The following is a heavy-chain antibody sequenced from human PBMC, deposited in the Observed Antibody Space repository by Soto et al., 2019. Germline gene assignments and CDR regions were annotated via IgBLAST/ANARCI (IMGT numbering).Heavy chain of an antibody. CDR1: GFTVSSNY. D-gene: IGHD1-26*01. J-gene: IGHJ3*02. CDR3: ARRGESGSYYGDAFDI. CDR2: IYSGGST. V-gene: IGHV3-53*02. Sequence: EVQLVETGGGLIQPGGSLRLSCAASGFTVSSNYMSWVRQAPGKGLEWVSVIYSGGSTYYADSVKGRFTISRDNSKNTLYLQMNSLIAEDTAVYYCARRGESGSYYGDAFDIWGQGTMVTVSS.